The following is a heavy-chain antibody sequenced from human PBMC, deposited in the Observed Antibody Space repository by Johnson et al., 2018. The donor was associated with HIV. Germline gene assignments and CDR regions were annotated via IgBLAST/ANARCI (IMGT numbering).Heavy chain of an antibody. CDR1: GFTVSSNY. V-gene: IGHV3-66*01. CDR2: IYSGGST. CDR3: AKAQVLADDCFNV. J-gene: IGHJ3*01. D-gene: IGHD2-8*02. Sequence: VESGGGLVQPGGSLRVSCAASGFTVSSNYMSWVRQAPGKGLEWVSVIYSGGSTYYADSVKGRYTISRDNSKNTLYLQMNSLRAEDAAKYYCAKAQVLADDCFNVWGQGTVVTVSS.